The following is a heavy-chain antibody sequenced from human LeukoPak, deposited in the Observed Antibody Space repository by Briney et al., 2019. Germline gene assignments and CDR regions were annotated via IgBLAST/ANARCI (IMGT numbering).Heavy chain of an antibody. CDR2: IYWGDDK. CDR3: AHRSVGAAAFDY. J-gene: IGHJ4*02. D-gene: IGHD2-2*01. Sequence: SGPTMVKPTQTLTLTCTFSGFSLNTGGGGVAWIRQPPGKALEWLAVIYWGDDKRYSPSLKSRLTITKGTSENQVFLSMTNMDPVDTATYYCAHRSVGAAAFDYWGQGTQVTVSS. V-gene: IGHV2-5*02. CDR1: GFSLNTGGGG.